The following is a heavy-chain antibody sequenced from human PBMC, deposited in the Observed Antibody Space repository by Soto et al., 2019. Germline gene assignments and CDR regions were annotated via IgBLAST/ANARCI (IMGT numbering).Heavy chain of an antibody. D-gene: IGHD3-22*01. V-gene: IGHV1-69*06. CDR2: IIPIFGTA. Sequence: QVQLVQSGAEVKKPGSSVKVSCKASGGTFSSYAISWVRQAPGQGLEWMGGIIPIFGTANYAQKFQGRVTITADKSTRTAYMELSSLRAEDTAVYYCARDGPYYYDSSGSGAFDIWGQGTMVTVSS. CDR3: ARDGPYYYDSSGSGAFDI. J-gene: IGHJ3*02. CDR1: GGTFSSYA.